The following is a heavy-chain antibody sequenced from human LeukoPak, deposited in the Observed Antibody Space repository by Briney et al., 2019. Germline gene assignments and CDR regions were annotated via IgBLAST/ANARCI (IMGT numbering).Heavy chain of an antibody. CDR3: AREWRGIASHYHGMDL. CDR2: LGTNGDT. D-gene: IGHD6-6*01. Sequence: GGSLRLSCVASDFSFSNYDMYWVRQAAGRGLEWVSALGTNGDTYYLGSVKGRFTISRENGKNSLYLQMNSLGVDDTAVYYCAREWRGIASHYHGMDLWGQGTTVTVSS. J-gene: IGHJ6*02. V-gene: IGHV3-13*01. CDR1: DFSFSNYD.